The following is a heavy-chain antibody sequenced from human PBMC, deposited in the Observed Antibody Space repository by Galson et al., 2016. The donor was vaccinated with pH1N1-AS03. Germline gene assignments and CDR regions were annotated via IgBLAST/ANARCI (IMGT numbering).Heavy chain of an antibody. CDR1: GYNFTNYW. CDR3: ARHGEPATLSGWFDP. V-gene: IGHV5-51*01. D-gene: IGHD2-2*01. CDR2: IGPRDSDT. Sequence: QSGAEVKKPGESLKISCKASGYNFTNYWIGWVRQMPGKGLEWMGIIGPRDSDTRYSPSFQGQVTISVDKSFSTAYIQWGSLKASDTAMYYCARHGEPATLSGWFDPWGQGTLVTVSS. J-gene: IGHJ5*02.